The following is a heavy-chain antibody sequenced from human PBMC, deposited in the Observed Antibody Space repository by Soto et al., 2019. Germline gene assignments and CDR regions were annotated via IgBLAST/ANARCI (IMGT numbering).Heavy chain of an antibody. V-gene: IGHV3-23*01. D-gene: IGHD5-12*01. J-gene: IGHJ4*02. CDR3: AKDPVDIVATVLYFDY. CDR1: GFTFSSYA. Sequence: GGSLRLSCAASGFTFSSYAMSWVRQAPGKGLEWVSAISGSGGSTYYADSVKGRFTISRDNSKNTLYLQMNSLRAKDTAVYYCAKDPVDIVATVLYFDYWGQGTLVTVSS. CDR2: ISGSGGST.